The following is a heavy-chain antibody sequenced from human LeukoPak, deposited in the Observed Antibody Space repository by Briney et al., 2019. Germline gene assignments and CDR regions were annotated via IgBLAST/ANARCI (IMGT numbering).Heavy chain of an antibody. CDR3: ARSNWNDAADAFDI. CDR1: GGSISSGSYY. CDR2: IYTSGST. V-gene: IGHV4-61*02. Sequence: SETLSLTCTVSGGSISSGSYYWSWIRQPAGKGLEWIGRIYTSGSTNYNPSLKSRVTILEDTSKNQFSLKLSSVTAADTAVYYCARSNWNDAADAFDIWGQGAMVTVSS. J-gene: IGHJ3*02. D-gene: IGHD1-1*01.